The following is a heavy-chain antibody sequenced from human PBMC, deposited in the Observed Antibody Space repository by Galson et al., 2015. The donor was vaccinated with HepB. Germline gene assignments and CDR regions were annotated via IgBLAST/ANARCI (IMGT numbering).Heavy chain of an antibody. CDR3: ARESPFYYFDY. CDR1: GFTFSSYP. Sequence: SLRLSCAASGFTFSSYPIHWVRQAPGKGLEWVAAISYDGTNKYYADSVKGRLTISRDNSKNTLYLQMNSLRAEDTAVYYCARESPFYYFDYWGQGTLVTVSS. V-gene: IGHV3-30-3*01. J-gene: IGHJ4*01. CDR2: ISYDGTNK.